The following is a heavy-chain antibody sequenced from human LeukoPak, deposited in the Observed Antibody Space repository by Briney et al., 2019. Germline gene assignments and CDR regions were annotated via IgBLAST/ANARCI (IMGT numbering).Heavy chain of an antibody. CDR3: AGGVPPSMIPGY. CDR2: IIPIFGTA. D-gene: IGHD2/OR15-2a*01. J-gene: IGHJ4*02. V-gene: IGHV1-69*01. Sequence: SVKVSCKASGGTFSSYAISWVRQAPGQGLEWMGGIIPIFGTANYAQKFQGRVTITADESTSTAYMELSSLRSEDTAVYYCAGGVPPSMIPGYWGQGTLVTVSS. CDR1: GGTFSSYA.